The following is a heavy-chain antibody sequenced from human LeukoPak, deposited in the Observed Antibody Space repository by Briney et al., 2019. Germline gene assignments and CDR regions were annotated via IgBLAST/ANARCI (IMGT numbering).Heavy chain of an antibody. D-gene: IGHD5-24*01. Sequence: GRSLRLSCAASGFTFSSYGMHWVLQAPGKGLEWVAVIWYDGSNKYYADSVKGRFTISRDDSKNTLYLQMNSLRAEDTAVYYCAKDRWRWLQVGYFDYWGQGTLVTVSS. J-gene: IGHJ4*02. CDR3: AKDRWRWLQVGYFDY. CDR1: GFTFSSYG. V-gene: IGHV3-33*06. CDR2: IWYDGSNK.